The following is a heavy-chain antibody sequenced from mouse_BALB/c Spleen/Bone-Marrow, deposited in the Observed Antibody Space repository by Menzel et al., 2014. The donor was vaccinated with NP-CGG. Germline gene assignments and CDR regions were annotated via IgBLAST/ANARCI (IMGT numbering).Heavy chain of an antibody. CDR2: ISSGSSTI. D-gene: IGHD3-2*02. J-gene: IGHJ2*01. Sequence: EVKVVESGGGLMQPGGSRKLSCAASGFTFSSFGMHWVRQAPEKGLEWVAYISSGSSTIYYADTLKGRFTISRDNPKNTLFLQMTSLRSEDTAMYYCARSRLRGYYFDYWGQGTTLTVSS. V-gene: IGHV5-17*02. CDR1: GFTFSSFG. CDR3: ARSRLRGYYFDY.